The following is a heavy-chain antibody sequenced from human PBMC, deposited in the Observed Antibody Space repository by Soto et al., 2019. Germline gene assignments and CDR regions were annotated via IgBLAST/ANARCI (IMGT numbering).Heavy chain of an antibody. CDR3: VRPRTASSSGYFDY. CDR1: GGSLTSSSYY. V-gene: IGHV4-39*01. D-gene: IGHD2-21*02. J-gene: IGHJ4*02. CDR2: IYYSGST. Sequence: ASDSLSLTCAASGGSLTSSSYYWGWIRQPPGKGLEWIGSIYYSGSTYYNPSLQSRVTISVDTSKNQFSLTLSSVTAADTAVYYCVRPRTASSSGYFDYWGQGTLVTVSS.